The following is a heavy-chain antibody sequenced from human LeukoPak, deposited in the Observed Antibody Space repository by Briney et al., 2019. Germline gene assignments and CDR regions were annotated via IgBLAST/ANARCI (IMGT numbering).Heavy chain of an antibody. V-gene: IGHV3-30-3*01. Sequence: GGSLRLSCAASGFTFSSYAMHWVRQAPDKGLEWVAVISYDGSNKYYADSVKGRFTISRDNSKNTLYLQMNSLRAEDTAVYYCARDRLIVLMVYEIDYWGQGTLVTVSS. D-gene: IGHD2-8*01. CDR1: GFTFSSYA. CDR2: ISYDGSNK. CDR3: ARDRLIVLMVYEIDY. J-gene: IGHJ4*02.